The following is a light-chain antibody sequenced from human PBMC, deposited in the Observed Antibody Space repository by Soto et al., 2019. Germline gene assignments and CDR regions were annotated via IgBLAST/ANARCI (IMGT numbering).Light chain of an antibody. CDR1: QSISSY. CDR2: SAS. J-gene: IGKJ4*01. Sequence: DLQMTQSPSSLSASVGDRVTITCRASQSISSYLNWYQQKPGKAPKLLIYSASSLQTGVPLRFSGCSFGKDFTLTSNSLQPEDFATEYCQKSYRNTLAFGGGTKVEI. CDR3: QKSYRNTLA. V-gene: IGKV1-39*01.